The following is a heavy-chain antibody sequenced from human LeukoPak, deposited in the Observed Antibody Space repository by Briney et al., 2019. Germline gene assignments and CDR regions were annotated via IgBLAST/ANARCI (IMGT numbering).Heavy chain of an antibody. CDR3: AREGPYRGARRFDY. V-gene: IGHV3-30*01. D-gene: IGHD1-14*01. J-gene: IGHJ4*02. Sequence: PGGSLRLSCAASGFTFTSYAFHWVRQAPGKGLEWVALISFDGTNKYNADSVKGRFNISRDNSKNTLSLAMNNLTPEDTAVYYCAREGPYRGARRFDYWGQGTLVTVSS. CDR1: GFTFTSYA. CDR2: ISFDGTNK.